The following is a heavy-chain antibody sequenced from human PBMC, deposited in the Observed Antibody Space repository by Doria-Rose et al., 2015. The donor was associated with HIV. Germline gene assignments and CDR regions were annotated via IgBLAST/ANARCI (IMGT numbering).Heavy chain of an antibody. D-gene: IGHD6-19*01. CDR1: GFSFSAYA. CDR3: ARDPLAVPSGIDY. J-gene: IGHJ4*02. Sequence: SGFSFSAYAIHWVRQAPGKGLEWVAVISFDGSDKNYADSVKGRFTISRDNSKNTLSLQMNSLRTEDTAVYYCARDPLAVPSGIDYWGQGALVTVSS. CDR2: ISFDGSDK. V-gene: IGHV3-30-3*01.